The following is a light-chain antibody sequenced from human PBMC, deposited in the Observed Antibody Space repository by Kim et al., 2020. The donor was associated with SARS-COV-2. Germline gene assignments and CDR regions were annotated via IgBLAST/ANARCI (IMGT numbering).Light chain of an antibody. CDR2: WAS. CDR1: QSVLYSSNNKNY. J-gene: IGKJ2*01. Sequence: DIVMTQSPDFLAVSLGERVTINCKSSQSVLYSSNNKNYLAWYQQKPGQSPNLLIYWASTRESGVPDRFSASGSGTDFTLTISNLQAEDVAVYYCQQYYSTPHTFGQGTKLEI. CDR3: QQYYSTPHT. V-gene: IGKV4-1*01.